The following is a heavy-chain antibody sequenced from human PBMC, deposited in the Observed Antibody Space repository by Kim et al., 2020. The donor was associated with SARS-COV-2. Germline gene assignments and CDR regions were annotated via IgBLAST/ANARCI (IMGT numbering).Heavy chain of an antibody. CDR3: ASGGSYCGGDCYSGVGGQAQGLFDY. CDR2: IWYDGSNK. D-gene: IGHD2-21*02. CDR1: GFTFSSYG. Sequence: GGSLRLSCAASGFTFSSYGMHWVRQAPGKGLEWVAVIWYDGSNKYYADSVKGRFTISRDNSKNTLYLQMNSLRAEDTAVYYCASGGSYCGGDCYSGVGGQAQGLFDYWGQGTLVTVSS. J-gene: IGHJ4*02. V-gene: IGHV3-33*01.